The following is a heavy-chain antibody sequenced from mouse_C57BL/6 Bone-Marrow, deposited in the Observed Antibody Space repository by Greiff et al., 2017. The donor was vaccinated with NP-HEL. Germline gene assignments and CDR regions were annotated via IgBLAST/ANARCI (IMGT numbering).Heavy chain of an antibody. J-gene: IGHJ2*01. V-gene: IGHV3-6*01. CDR1: GYSITSGYY. Sequence: DVQLQESGPGLVKPSQSLSLTCSVTGYSITSGYYWNWIRRFPGNKLEWVGSISYDGSNNYSPSLKNRISITRDTSKSQFFLKLNSVTAEDTATYYCARAYGNYLYYCGQGTTLTVSS. CDR2: ISYDGSN. D-gene: IGHD2-10*02. CDR3: ARAYGNYLYY.